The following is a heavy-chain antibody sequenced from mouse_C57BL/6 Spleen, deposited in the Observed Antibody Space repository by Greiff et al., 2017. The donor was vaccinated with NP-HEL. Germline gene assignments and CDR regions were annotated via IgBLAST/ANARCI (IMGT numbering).Heavy chain of an antibody. CDR1: GFTFSSYA. CDR3: TRDRSCYDVKAMDY. D-gene: IGHD2-12*01. J-gene: IGHJ4*01. V-gene: IGHV5-9-1*02. Sequence: EVMLVESGEGLVKPGGSLKLSCAASGFTFSSYAMSWVRQTPEKRLEWVAYISSGGDYIYYADTVKGRFTISRDNARNTLYLQMSSLKSEDTAMYYCTRDRSCYDVKAMDYWGQGTSVTVSS. CDR2: ISSGGDYI.